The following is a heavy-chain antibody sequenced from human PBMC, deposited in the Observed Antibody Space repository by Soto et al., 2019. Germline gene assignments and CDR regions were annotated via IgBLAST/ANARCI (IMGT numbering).Heavy chain of an antibody. D-gene: IGHD3-22*01. CDR1: GGSFSGYY. J-gene: IGHJ3*02. Sequence: SETLSLTCAVYGGSFSGYYWSWIRQPPGKGLEWIGEINHSGSTNYNPSLKSRVTISVDTSKNQFSLKLSSVTAADTAVYYCARGLDYYYDSSGYPDDAFDTWGQGTMVTVSS. V-gene: IGHV4-34*01. CDR2: INHSGST. CDR3: ARGLDYYYDSSGYPDDAFDT.